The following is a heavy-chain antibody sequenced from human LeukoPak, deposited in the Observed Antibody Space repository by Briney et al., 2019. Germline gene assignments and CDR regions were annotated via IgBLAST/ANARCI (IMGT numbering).Heavy chain of an antibody. Sequence: GESLRLSCAASGFTFSSYAMHWVRQAPGKGLEYVSAISSNGGSTYYANSVKGRFTISRDNSNNMLYLQMNSLRAEDTAVYYCAKDTASSWWYFDLWGRGTPVTVSS. V-gene: IGHV3-64*01. CDR2: ISSNGGST. CDR3: AKDTASSWWYFDL. J-gene: IGHJ2*01. CDR1: GFTFSSYA. D-gene: IGHD5-18*01.